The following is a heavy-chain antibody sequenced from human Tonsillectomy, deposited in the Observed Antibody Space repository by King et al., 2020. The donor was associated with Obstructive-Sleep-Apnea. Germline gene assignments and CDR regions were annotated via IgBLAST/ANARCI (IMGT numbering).Heavy chain of an antibody. J-gene: IGHJ2*01. V-gene: IGHV3-53*04. CDR2: IYSGGST. CDR1: GFTVSSNY. D-gene: IGHD5-18*01. CDR3: ARTGYSYGPNWYFDL. Sequence: VQLVESGGGLVQPGGSLRLSCAASGFTVSSNYMSWVRQAPGKGLDWVSFIYSGGSTYYADSVKGRFTISRHNSKNTLYLQMNSLRAEDTAVYYCARTGYSYGPNWYFDLWGRGTLVTVSS.